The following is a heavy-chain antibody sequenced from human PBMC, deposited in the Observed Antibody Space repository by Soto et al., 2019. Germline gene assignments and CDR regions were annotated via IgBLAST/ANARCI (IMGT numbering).Heavy chain of an antibody. D-gene: IGHD1-1*01. CDR1: GGSISSDDYY. V-gene: IGHV4-30-2*01. CDR3: ARNQLEGNWFDP. J-gene: IGHJ5*02. Sequence: QLQLQESGSGLVRPSQTLSLTCAVSGGSISSDDYYWNWIRQPPGKGLEWMGYIEHSGSSLYNPSLKSRVTISVDKSKKRFALKLSSVTAADTAVYYCARNQLEGNWFDPWGQGTLVTVSS. CDR2: IEHSGSS.